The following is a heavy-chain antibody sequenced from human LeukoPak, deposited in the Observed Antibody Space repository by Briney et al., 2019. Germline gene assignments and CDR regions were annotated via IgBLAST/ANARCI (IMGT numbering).Heavy chain of an antibody. D-gene: IGHD2-2*01. J-gene: IGHJ4*02. CDR1: GFTFSDYS. CDR3: TRRLFYCSSASCRWGPLGY. CDR2: INSASSTV. Sequence: PGGSLRLSCAASGFTFSDYSLNWVRQAPGKGLEWVSYINSASSTVYYADSVKGRFTISRDNAKNSLYLQMNSLRAEDTAVYYCTRRLFYCSSASCRWGPLGYWGQGTLVTVSS. V-gene: IGHV3-48*01.